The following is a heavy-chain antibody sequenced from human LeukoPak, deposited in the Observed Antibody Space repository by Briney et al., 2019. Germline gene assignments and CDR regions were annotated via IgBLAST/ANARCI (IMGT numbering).Heavy chain of an antibody. CDR1: GVTPRNYA. D-gene: IGHD2-2*01. CDR3: AKDRDCSSTGCYVFAN. Sequence: PGGSLRLSCAASGVTPRNYAMTWIRQAPGKGLQWVSVISGDGESTYYADSVRDRFTISRDNSKNTMYLQMNNLRAEDTAIYYCAKDRDCSSTGCYVFANWGQGTLVTLSS. J-gene: IGHJ4*02. CDR2: ISGDGEST. V-gene: IGHV3-23*01.